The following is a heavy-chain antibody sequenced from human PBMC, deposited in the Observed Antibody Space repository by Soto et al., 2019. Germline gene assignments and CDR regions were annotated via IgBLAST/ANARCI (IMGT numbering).Heavy chain of an antibody. J-gene: IGHJ6*02. CDR1: GVTFCSYI. D-gene: IGHD2-2*01. V-gene: IGHV3-21*01. CDR2: ISSSSSYI. CDR3: ARDACSSTSCYPDYYYGMDV. Sequence: GGSPRLSCAASGVTFCSYIMNWVRQAPGKGLEWVSSISSSSSYIYYADSVKGRFTISRDNAKNSLYLQMNSLRAEDTAVYYCARDACSSTSCYPDYYYGMDVWGQGTTVTVYS.